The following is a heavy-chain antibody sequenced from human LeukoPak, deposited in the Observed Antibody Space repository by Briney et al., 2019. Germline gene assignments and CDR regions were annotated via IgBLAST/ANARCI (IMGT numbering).Heavy chain of an antibody. V-gene: IGHV4-59*08. CDR2: IYHGGST. J-gene: IGHJ3*02. Sequence: PSENLSLTCTVSGGSISSYYWSWIRQPPGKGLEWIGYIYHGGSTNYNPSLKSRVNISVDTSKNQFSLKLSSVTAADTAVYYCARVCGGDCYWDHAFDIWGQGTMVTVSS. CDR1: GGSISSYY. D-gene: IGHD2-21*02. CDR3: ARVCGGDCYWDHAFDI.